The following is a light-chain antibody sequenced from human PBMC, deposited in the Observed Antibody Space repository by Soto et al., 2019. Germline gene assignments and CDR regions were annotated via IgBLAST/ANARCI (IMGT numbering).Light chain of an antibody. Sequence: EIVLTQSPGTLSLSPGERAALSCRASQTVSTSLAWYQQKPGQAPRLLIYGASSRATGIPDRFSGSGSGTDFVLTISRLAPEDFAVYYCQQYGRAPRTFGQGTKVEI. J-gene: IGKJ1*01. CDR1: QTVSTS. CDR2: GAS. V-gene: IGKV3-20*01. CDR3: QQYGRAPRT.